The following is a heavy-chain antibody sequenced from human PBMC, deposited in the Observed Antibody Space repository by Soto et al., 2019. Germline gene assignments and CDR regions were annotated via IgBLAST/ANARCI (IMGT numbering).Heavy chain of an antibody. CDR3: ARGGEYCSGGSCYPQFDYYYYCMDV. V-gene: IGHV1-69*06. CDR1: GGTFSSYA. CDR2: IIPIFGTA. Sequence: SVKVSCKASGGTFSSYAINWVRQAPGQGLEWMGWIIPIFGTANYAQKFQGRVTITADKSTSTAYMELSSLRSEDTAVYFCARGGEYCSGGSCYPQFDYYYYCMDVWGQGTPVTVSS. J-gene: IGHJ6*02. D-gene: IGHD2-15*01.